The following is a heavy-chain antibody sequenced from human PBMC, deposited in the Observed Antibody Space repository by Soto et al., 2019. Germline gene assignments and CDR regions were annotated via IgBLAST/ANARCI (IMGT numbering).Heavy chain of an antibody. J-gene: IGHJ4*02. CDR3: ARTTAVPNTLRSRYFFDY. CDR1: GGSVSNKTYY. D-gene: IGHD4-17*01. CDR2: VYYSGTT. Sequence: PSETLSLTCSVSGGSVSNKTYYWSWIRQPPGKRLEWIGYVYYSGTTNYNPSLKSRVTISVDLSKNQFSLRLSSVTTADTALYYCARTTAVPNTLRSRYFFDYWGQGTLVTVSS. V-gene: IGHV4-61*01.